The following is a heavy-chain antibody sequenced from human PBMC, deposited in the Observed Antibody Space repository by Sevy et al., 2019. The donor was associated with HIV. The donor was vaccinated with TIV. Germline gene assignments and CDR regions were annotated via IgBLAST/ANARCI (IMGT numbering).Heavy chain of an antibody. CDR1: GFTFDDYA. J-gene: IGHJ4*02. Sequence: GGSLILSCTTSGFTFDDYAMSWFRQAPGKGLEWVAFITRNSYEAYGGATDYGASVKGRFIISRDDSKSIAYLQMNSLKTEDTGVYYCTRGLATADTPEYYFDYWGQGTLVTVSS. V-gene: IGHV3-49*03. CDR2: ITRNSYEAYGGAT. CDR3: TRGLATADTPEYYFDY. D-gene: IGHD5-12*01.